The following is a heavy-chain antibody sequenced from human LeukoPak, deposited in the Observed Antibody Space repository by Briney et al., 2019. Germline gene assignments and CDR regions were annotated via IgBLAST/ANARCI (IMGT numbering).Heavy chain of an antibody. D-gene: IGHD3-10*01. V-gene: IGHV1-2*04. CDR3: ARRMVRGARSAFDI. CDR1: GYTFTGYY. J-gene: IGHJ3*02. Sequence: GASVKVSCKASGYTFTGYYMHWVRQAPGQGLEWMGWINPNSGGTNYAQKFQGWVTMTRDTSISTAYMELSRLRSDDTAVYYCARRMVRGARSAFDIWGQGTMVTVSS. CDR2: INPNSGGT.